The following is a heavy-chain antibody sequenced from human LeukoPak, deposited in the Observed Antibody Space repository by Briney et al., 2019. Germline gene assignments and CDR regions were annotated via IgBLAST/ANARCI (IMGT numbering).Heavy chain of an antibody. Sequence: PSETLSLTCTVSGGSISSYYWSWIRQPPGKGLEWIGYIYYSGSTNYSPSLKSRVTISVDTSKNQFSLKLSSVTAADTAVYYCARDYRDAFDIWGQGTMVTVSS. J-gene: IGHJ3*02. CDR3: ARDYRDAFDI. CDR2: IYYSGST. CDR1: GGSISSYY. V-gene: IGHV4-59*01.